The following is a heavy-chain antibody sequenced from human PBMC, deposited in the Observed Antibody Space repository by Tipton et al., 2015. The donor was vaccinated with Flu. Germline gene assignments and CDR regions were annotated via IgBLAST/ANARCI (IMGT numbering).Heavy chain of an antibody. J-gene: IGHJ6*02. V-gene: IGHV4-4*07. Sequence: TLSLTCTVSGGSRSRSYWSWIRQPAGKGLEWIGRIYTSGTTNYNPSLKSRVTISVDTSKNQFSLTVNSVTAADTAVYYCARDSGSATHYNLFWEYYGLDVWGQGTTVTVSS. CDR1: GGSRSRSY. CDR3: ARDSGSATHYNLFWEYYGLDV. D-gene: IGHD3-10*01. CDR2: IYTSGTT.